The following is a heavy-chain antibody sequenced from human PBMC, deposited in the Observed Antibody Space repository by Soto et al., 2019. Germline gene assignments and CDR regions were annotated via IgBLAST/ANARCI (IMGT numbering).Heavy chain of an antibody. CDR3: AKTITMFGPSAYSGGSRGRGALSDS. D-gene: IGHD3-3*01. CDR2: VSYDVTNK. CDR1: GFTFSSFG. V-gene: IGHV3-30*18. J-gene: IGHJ1*01. Sequence: QVQLVESGGGVVQPGRSLRLSCAASGFTFSSFGMHWVRQTPGKGLEWAAVVSYDVTNKYYADSVKGRFTISRDNSKNTLYLQMDSLRTEDTAVYYCAKTITMFGPSAYSGGSRGRGALSDSWGQGTLVTVSS.